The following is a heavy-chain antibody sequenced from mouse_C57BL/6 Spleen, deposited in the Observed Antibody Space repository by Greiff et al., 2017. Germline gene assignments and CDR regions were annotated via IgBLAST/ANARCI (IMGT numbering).Heavy chain of an antibody. J-gene: IGHJ4*01. CDR3: ARGADLYAMDY. D-gene: IGHD5-1*01. Sequence: EVQLQQSGPELVKPGASVKISCKASGYTFTDYYMNWVKQSHGKSLEWIGDINPNNGGTSYNQKFKGKATLTVDKSSSTVYMELRSLTSEDSAVYYCARGADLYAMDYWGQGTSVTVSS. CDR2: INPNNGGT. V-gene: IGHV1-26*01. CDR1: GYTFTDYY.